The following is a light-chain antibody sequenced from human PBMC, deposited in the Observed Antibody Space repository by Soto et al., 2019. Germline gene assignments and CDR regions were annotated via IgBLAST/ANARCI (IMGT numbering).Light chain of an antibody. Sequence: QSVLPQPASVSGTPGQSITISCTGSNSDVGLYDFVSWYQHHPGRAPKLIVSEVSHRPSGISNRFSGSKSGNTASLTISELQSEGEVKYYCITYANGLVLYVLGTEAKV. V-gene: IGLV2-14*01. CDR3: ITYANGLVLYV. CDR1: NSDVGLYDF. J-gene: IGLJ1*01. CDR2: EVS.